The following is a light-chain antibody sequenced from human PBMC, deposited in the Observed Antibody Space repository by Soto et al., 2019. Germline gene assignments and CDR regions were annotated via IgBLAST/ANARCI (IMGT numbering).Light chain of an antibody. J-gene: IGKJ1*01. CDR1: QYINNK. V-gene: IGKV3-20*01. CDR3: QQYGRPWT. Sequence: EIVLTQSPGTLSLSPGERATLSCRASQYINNKLAWYHQRPGQPPRLLIYDASTRATGIPDRCSGSGSGLDFTLTISRLEPEDFAIYYCQQYGRPWTFGQGTKVETK. CDR2: DAS.